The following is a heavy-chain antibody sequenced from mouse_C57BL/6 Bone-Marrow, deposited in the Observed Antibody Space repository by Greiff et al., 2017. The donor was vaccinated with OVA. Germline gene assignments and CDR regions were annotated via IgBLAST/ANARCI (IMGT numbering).Heavy chain of an antibody. V-gene: IGHV3-6*01. CDR3: AREDYGSSYGGFDY. CDR2: ISYDGSN. CDR1: GYSITSGYY. J-gene: IGHJ2*01. Sequence: EVKLLESGPGLVKPSQSLSLTCSVTGYSITSGYYWNWIRQFPGNKLEWMGYISYDGSNNYNPSLKNRISITRDTSKNQFFLKLNSVTTEDTATYYCAREDYGSSYGGFDYWGQGTTLTVSS. D-gene: IGHD1-1*01.